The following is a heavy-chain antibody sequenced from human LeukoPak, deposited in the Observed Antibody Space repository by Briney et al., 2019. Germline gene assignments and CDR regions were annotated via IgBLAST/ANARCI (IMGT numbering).Heavy chain of an antibody. CDR3: ARDLRWPPYYYYGMDV. V-gene: IGHV3-48*02. CDR1: GFTFSSYS. J-gene: IGHJ6*02. D-gene: IGHD4-23*01. CDR2: ISSSSSTI. Sequence: GGSLRLSCAASGFTFSSYSMNWVRQAPGKRLEWVSYISSSSSTIYYADSVKGRFTISRDNAKNSLYLQMNSLRDEDTAVYYCARDLRWPPYYYYGMDVWGQGTTVTVSS.